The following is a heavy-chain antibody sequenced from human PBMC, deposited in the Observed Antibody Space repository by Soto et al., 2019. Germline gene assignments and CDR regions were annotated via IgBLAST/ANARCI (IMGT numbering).Heavy chain of an antibody. CDR2: IYYSGST. Sequence: SETLSLTCTVSGGSISSYYWSWIRQPPGKGLEWIGYIYYSGSTNYNPSLKSRVTISVDTSKNQFSRKLSSVTAADTDVYYFARNQITMVRGVIRYYMDVWGKGTTVTVSS. CDR3: ARNQITMVRGVIRYYMDV. D-gene: IGHD3-10*01. J-gene: IGHJ6*03. CDR1: GGSISSYY. V-gene: IGHV4-59*01.